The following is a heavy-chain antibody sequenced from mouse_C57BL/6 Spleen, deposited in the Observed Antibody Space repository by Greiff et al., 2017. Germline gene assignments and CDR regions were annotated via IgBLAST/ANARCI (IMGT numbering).Heavy chain of an antibody. D-gene: IGHD2-1*01. V-gene: IGHV5-2*01. J-gene: IGHJ4*01. Sequence: EVKLMESGGGLVQPGESLKLSCESNEYEFPSHDMSWVRKTPEKRLELVAAINSDGGSTYYPATMERRFIISRDNTKKTLYLQMSSLRSEDTALYYCARRGNLSYAMDYWGQGTSVTVSS. CDR2: INSDGGST. CDR3: ARRGNLSYAMDY. CDR1: EYEFPSHD.